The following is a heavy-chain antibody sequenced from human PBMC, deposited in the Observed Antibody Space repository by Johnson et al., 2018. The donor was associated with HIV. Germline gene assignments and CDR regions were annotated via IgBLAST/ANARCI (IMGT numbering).Heavy chain of an antibody. CDR2: ISGGGSAI. CDR1: GFTFSDYY. J-gene: IGHJ3*02. Sequence: QVQLVESGGGLVKPGGSLRLSCAVSGFTFSDYYMSWIRQAPGKGLEWISYISGGGSAIYYADSVKGRFTISRDNSKNTLYLQMNSLRAEDTAVYYCAMDQGSGWPTNAFDIWGRGTRVTVSS. CDR3: AMDQGSGWPTNAFDI. D-gene: IGHD6-19*01. V-gene: IGHV3-11*04.